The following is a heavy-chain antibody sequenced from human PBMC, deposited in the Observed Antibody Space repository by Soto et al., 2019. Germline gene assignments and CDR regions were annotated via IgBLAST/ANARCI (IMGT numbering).Heavy chain of an antibody. D-gene: IGHD6-6*01. CDR2: ILNDGSNR. V-gene: IGHV3-33*01. J-gene: IGHJ6*02. Sequence: QVQLVESGGGVVQPGRSLTLSCAASGFTFSNYGMHWVRQAPGKGLEWVAVILNDGSNRYHADSVKDRFTSSRDNSKNPLYLQMNSRRAEGTGVYYCARDDEYSGNGMDVWGQGTRVTVS. CDR3: ARDDEYSGNGMDV. CDR1: GFTFSNYG.